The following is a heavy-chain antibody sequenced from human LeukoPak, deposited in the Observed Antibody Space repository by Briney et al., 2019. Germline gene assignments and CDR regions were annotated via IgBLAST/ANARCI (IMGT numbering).Heavy chain of an antibody. CDR1: GFRFSGYW. CDR3: ARVEVGGDYSKFDY. D-gene: IGHD2-21*01. V-gene: IGHV3-74*01. Sequence: GGSLRLSCAASGFRFSGYWMHWVRQVPGKGLVWVSRINGDGNTINYADSVKGRFTISRDNAKNTVSLQMNSLRAEDTAVYYCARVEVGGDYSKFDYWGQGTLVTVSS. J-gene: IGHJ4*02. CDR2: INGDGNTI.